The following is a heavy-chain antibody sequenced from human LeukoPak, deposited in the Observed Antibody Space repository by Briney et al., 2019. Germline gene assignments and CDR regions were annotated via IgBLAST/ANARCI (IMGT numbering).Heavy chain of an antibody. CDR3: ARQVRIRFLEWAYWYFDL. CDR2: IYHSGST. V-gene: IGHV4-38-2*01. J-gene: IGHJ2*01. CDR1: GYSISSGYY. D-gene: IGHD3-3*01. Sequence: SETLSLTCAVSGYSISSGYYWGWIRQPPGKGLEWIGSIYHSGSTYYNPSLKSRVTISVDTSKNQFSLKLSSVTAADTAVYYCARQVRIRFLEWAYWYFDLWGRGTLVTVSS.